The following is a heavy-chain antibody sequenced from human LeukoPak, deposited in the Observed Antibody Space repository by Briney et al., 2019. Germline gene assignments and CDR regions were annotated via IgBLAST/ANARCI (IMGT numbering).Heavy chain of an antibody. CDR2: SNPSGDST. CDR3: ARWTTTFLDY. J-gene: IGHJ4*02. V-gene: IGHV1-46*01. CDR1: GYTFTIYY. Sequence: ASVKVSCTASGYTFTIYYIHWVRQAPGHGLEWMGISNPSGDSTNYAQKFQGRVTMTRDTSTSTVYMDLSSLRSEDTAVYYCARWTTTFLDYWGQRTLGTVSS. D-gene: IGHD1-1*01.